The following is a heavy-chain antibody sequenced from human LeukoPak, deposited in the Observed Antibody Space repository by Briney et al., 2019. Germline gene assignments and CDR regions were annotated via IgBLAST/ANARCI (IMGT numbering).Heavy chain of an antibody. J-gene: IGHJ5*02. D-gene: IGHD6-13*01. CDR2: IIPIFGTA. Sequence: GASVKVSCKASGYTFTGYYMHWVRQAPGQGLEWMGGIIPIFGTANYAQKFQGRVTITTDESTSTAYMELSSLRSEDTAVYYCARGKRQSYSSSFFPFDPWGQGTLVTVSS. CDR3: ARGKRQSYSSSFFPFDP. V-gene: IGHV1-69*05. CDR1: GYTFTGYY.